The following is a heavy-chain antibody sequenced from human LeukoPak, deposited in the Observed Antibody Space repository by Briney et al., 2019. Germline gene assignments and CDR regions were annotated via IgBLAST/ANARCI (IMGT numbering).Heavy chain of an antibody. V-gene: IGHV3-7*01. CDR3: ARDPARFGSGYYPEN. Sequence: QAGRSLRLSCAASGFTLSTKWMGWVRQGRGEGRGWVAKIKREGRNKYYVGCVEGRFTIDRKKRKNSMYIQMNSLRADDTSIYYCARDPARFGSGYYPENWGPGTQVTVSS. D-gene: IGHD3-22*01. CDR2: IKREGRNK. CDR1: GFTLSTKW. J-gene: IGHJ4*02.